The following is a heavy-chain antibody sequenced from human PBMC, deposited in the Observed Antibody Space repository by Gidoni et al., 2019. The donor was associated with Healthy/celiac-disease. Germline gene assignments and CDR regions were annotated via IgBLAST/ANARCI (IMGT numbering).Heavy chain of an antibody. D-gene: IGHD2-21*01. Sequence: QMQLVQSGPEVKKPGTSVKVSCKASGFTFTSSAVQWVRQARGQRLEWIGWIVVGSGNTNYAQKFQERVTITRDMSTSTAYMELSSLRSEDTAVYYCAAGVSGGDSFDYWGQGTLVTVSS. CDR3: AAGVSGGDSFDY. V-gene: IGHV1-58*01. CDR2: IVVGSGNT. J-gene: IGHJ4*02. CDR1: GFTFTSSA.